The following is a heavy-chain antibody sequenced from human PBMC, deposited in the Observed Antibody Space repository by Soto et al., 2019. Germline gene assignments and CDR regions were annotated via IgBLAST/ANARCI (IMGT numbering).Heavy chain of an antibody. V-gene: IGHV4-34*01. CDR3: ARGGYFDSSNYLAY. J-gene: IGHJ4*02. CDR2: INHSGST. Sequence: PSETLSLTCAVYGGSFSGYYWSWIRQPPGKGLEWIGEINHSGSTNYNPSLKSRVTISVDTPKNQFSLKLSSVTAADTAVYYCARGGYFDSSNYLAYWGLGTLVTVSS. CDR1: GGSFSGYY. D-gene: IGHD3-22*01.